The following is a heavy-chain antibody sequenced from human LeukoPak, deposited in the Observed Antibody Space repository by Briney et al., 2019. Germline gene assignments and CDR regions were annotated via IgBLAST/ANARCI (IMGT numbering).Heavy chain of an antibody. CDR1: GFTLSCYS. CDR2: ISSSSSYI. V-gene: IGHV3-21*01. Sequence: GGSLRLSCAASGFTLSCYSMNSVRQAPGKGLEWVPSISSSSSYIYYADSVKGRFTISRDNAKNSLYLQMNSLRAEDTAVYYCAIVVGYVGSYYFGAFDICGQGTLVTVSS. D-gene: IGHD1-26*01. CDR3: AIVVGYVGSYYFGAFDI. J-gene: IGHJ3*02.